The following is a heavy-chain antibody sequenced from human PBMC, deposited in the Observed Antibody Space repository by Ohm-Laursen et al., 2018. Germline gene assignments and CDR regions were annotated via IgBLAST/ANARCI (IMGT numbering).Heavy chain of an antibody. Sequence: SLRLSCSASGFTFGDNAMMWVRQAPGKGLEWVGFIRSKPNGGTTEYAASVKGRFTILRDDSKSIAYLQMNSLKTEDTAVYYCTRDRWWVFDYWGQGTLVTVSS. D-gene: IGHD2-15*01. J-gene: IGHJ4*02. CDR2: IRSKPNGGTT. CDR3: TRDRWWVFDY. CDR1: GFTFGDNA. V-gene: IGHV3-49*04.